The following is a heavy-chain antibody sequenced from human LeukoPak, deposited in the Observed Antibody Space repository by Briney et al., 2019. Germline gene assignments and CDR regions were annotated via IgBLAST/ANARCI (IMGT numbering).Heavy chain of an antibody. J-gene: IGHJ4*02. CDR1: EFTVSVNY. V-gene: IGHV3-11*04. CDR3: ARDQGGVGY. CDR2: ISSSGSTI. D-gene: IGHD3-16*01. Sequence: GGSLTLSCAASEFTVSVNYMRWVRQAPGKGLEWVSYISSSGSTIYYADSVKGRFTISRDNAKNTLYLQMNSLRAEDTAVYYCARDQGGVGYWGQGTLVTVSS.